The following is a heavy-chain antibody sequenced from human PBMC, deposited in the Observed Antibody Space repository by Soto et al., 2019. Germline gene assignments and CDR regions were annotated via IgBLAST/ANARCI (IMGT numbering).Heavy chain of an antibody. V-gene: IGHV4-59*08. D-gene: IGHD1-26*01. Sequence: PSETLSLTCTVSGGSISSYYWSWIRQPPGKGLEWIGYIYYSGSTNYNPSLKSRVNISVDTSKNQFSLKLSSVTAADTAVYYCARRWGRTFDYWGQGTLVTVSS. CDR1: GGSISSYY. CDR2: IYYSGST. CDR3: ARRWGRTFDY. J-gene: IGHJ4*02.